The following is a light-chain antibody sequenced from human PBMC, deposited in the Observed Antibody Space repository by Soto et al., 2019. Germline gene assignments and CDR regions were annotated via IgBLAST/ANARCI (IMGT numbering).Light chain of an antibody. CDR2: GNS. CDR1: SSNIGAGYD. J-gene: IGLJ2*01. V-gene: IGLV1-40*01. Sequence: LTQPPSVSGAPGQRVTISCTGSSSNIGAGYDVHWYQQLPGTAPKLLIYGNSNRPSGVPDRFSGSKSGTSASLAITGLQAEDEADYYCQSYDSSLSGSVVFGGGTKLTVL. CDR3: QSYDSSLSGSVV.